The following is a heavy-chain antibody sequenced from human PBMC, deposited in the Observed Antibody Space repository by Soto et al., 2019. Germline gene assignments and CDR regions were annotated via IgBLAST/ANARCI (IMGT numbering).Heavy chain of an antibody. J-gene: IGHJ5*02. CDR1: GFTFSSYG. D-gene: IGHD5-18*01. CDR2: IWYDGSNK. CDR3: ARRGYSYGLNWFDP. Sequence: ESGGGVVQPGRSLRLSCAASGFTFSSYGMHWVRQAPGKGLEWVAVIWYDGSNKYYADSVKGRFTISRDNSKNTLYLQMNSLRAEDTAVYYCARRGYSYGLNWFDPWGQGTLVTVSS. V-gene: IGHV3-33*01.